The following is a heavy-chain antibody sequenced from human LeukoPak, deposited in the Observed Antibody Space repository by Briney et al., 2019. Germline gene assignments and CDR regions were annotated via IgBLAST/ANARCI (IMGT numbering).Heavy chain of an antibody. V-gene: IGHV1-69*04. D-gene: IGHD3-10*01. Sequence: ASVKVSCKASGGTFSSYAISWVRQAPGQGLEWMGRIIPIFGIANYAQKFQGRVTITADKSTSTAYMELSSLRSEDTAVYYCATAGERRLLWFGELLLYWGQGTLVTVSS. CDR3: ATAGERRLLWFGELLLY. CDR2: IIPIFGIA. CDR1: GGTFSSYA. J-gene: IGHJ4*02.